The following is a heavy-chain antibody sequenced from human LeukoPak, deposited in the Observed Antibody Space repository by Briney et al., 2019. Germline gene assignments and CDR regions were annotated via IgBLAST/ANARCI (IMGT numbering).Heavy chain of an antibody. CDR1: GFTFSSYG. J-gene: IGHJ4*02. D-gene: IGHD6-25*01. CDR3: AKGPDSRSGPFDY. CDR2: IRYDGSNK. V-gene: IGHV3-30*02. Sequence: GGSLRLSCAASGFTFSSYGMHWVRQAPGKGLEWVAFIRYDGSNKYYADSVKGRFTISRDNSKNTLYLQMNSLRAEDTAVYYCAKGPDSRSGPFDYWGQGTLVTVSS.